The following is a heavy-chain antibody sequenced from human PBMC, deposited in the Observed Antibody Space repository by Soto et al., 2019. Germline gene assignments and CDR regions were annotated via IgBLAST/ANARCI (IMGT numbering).Heavy chain of an antibody. J-gene: IGHJ5*02. D-gene: IGHD2-2*03. CDR2: ISDSGTT. V-gene: IGHV4-59*12. CDR3: ARDRWMSRANWFDP. Sequence: SETLSLTCTVFGGSIDSYYWSWIRQAPGKGLEWIGHISDSGTTNYNPSLGSRVTISVDTSRKSFSLKLSSVTAADTAVYFCARDRWMSRANWFDPWGQGTLVTVSS. CDR1: GGSIDSYY.